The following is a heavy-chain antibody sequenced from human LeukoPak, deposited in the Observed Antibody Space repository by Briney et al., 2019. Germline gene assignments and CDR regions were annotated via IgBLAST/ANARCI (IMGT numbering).Heavy chain of an antibody. J-gene: IGHJ4*02. V-gene: IGHV1-8*01. D-gene: IGHD3-3*01. Sequence: GASVKVSCKASGYTFTSYDINWVRQATGQGLEWMGWMNPNSGNTGYAQKFQGRVTMTRNTSISTAYMELSSLRSEDTAVYYRARVPLRTYYDFWSGSVAAGDHWGQGTLVTVSS. CDR3: ARVPLRTYYDFWSGSVAAGDH. CDR2: MNPNSGNT. CDR1: GYTFTSYD.